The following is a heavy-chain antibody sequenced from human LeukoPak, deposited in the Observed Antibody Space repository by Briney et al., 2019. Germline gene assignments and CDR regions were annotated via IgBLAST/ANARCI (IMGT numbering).Heavy chain of an antibody. CDR1: GGSISSYF. CDR3: ARHGSSGLDY. V-gene: IGHV4-59*08. Sequence: SETLSLTCTVSGGSISSYFWSWIRQPPGKGLEWIGYISYSGSTNYNPSLKSRVTISVDTSKNQFSLKLSSVTTADTAVYYCARHGSSGLDYWGQGTLVTVSS. D-gene: IGHD6-19*01. J-gene: IGHJ4*02. CDR2: ISYSGST.